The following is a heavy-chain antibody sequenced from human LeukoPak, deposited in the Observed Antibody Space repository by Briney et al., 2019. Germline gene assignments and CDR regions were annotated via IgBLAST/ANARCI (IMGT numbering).Heavy chain of an antibody. D-gene: IGHD3-3*01. CDR2: IYYSGST. V-gene: IGHV4-59*11. J-gene: IGHJ5*02. CDR1: GGSISSHY. Sequence: PSETLSLTCTVSGGSISSHYWSWIRQPPGKGLEWIGYIYYSGSTNYNPSLKSRVTISVDTSKNQFSLKLSSVTAADTAVYYCARDNYDFWSGYLHQNWFDPWGQGTLVTVSS. CDR3: ARDNYDFWSGYLHQNWFDP.